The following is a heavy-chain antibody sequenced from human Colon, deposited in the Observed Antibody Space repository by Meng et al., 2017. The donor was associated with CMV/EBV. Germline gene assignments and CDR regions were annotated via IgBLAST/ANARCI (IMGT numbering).Heavy chain of an antibody. D-gene: IGHD3-3*01. CDR2: INPNSGGT. CDR1: RYTLTGHY. Sequence: ASVTVSCKASRYTLTGHYMHWVRQAPGQGLEWMGWINPNSGGTNYAQKFQRRVTMTSDTSISTAYMELSRLRSDDPAVYYCARGRGRITIFGTLNDLDYWGQGTLVTVSS. CDR3: ARGRGRITIFGTLNDLDY. J-gene: IGHJ4*02. V-gene: IGHV1-2*02.